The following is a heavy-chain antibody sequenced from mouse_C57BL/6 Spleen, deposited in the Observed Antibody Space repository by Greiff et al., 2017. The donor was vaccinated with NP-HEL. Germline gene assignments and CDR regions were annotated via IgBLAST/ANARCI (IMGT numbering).Heavy chain of an antibody. CDR1: GYTFTSYD. J-gene: IGHJ1*03. Sequence: VKLQESGPELVKPGASVKLSCKASGYTFTSYDINWVKQRPGQGLEWIGWIYPRDGSTKYNEKFKGKATLTVDTSSSTAYMELHSLTSEDSAVYFCATPYYGSTSRYFDVWGTGTTVTVSS. D-gene: IGHD1-1*01. CDR2: IYPRDGST. CDR3: ATPYYGSTSRYFDV. V-gene: IGHV1-85*01.